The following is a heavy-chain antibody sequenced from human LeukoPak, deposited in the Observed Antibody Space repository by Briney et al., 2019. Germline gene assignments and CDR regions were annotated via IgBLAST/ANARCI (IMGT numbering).Heavy chain of an antibody. CDR2: IYYSGST. V-gene: IGHV4-59*01. Sequence: SETLSLTCTVSGGSISSYYWSWIRQPPGKGLEWIGYIYYSGSTNYNPSLKSRVTISVDTSKNQFSLKLSSVTAADTAVYYCARGGGYCSGGSCYPDGAFDIGGQGKMVTVSS. D-gene: IGHD2-15*01. J-gene: IGHJ3*02. CDR3: ARGGGYCSGGSCYPDGAFDI. CDR1: GGSISSYY.